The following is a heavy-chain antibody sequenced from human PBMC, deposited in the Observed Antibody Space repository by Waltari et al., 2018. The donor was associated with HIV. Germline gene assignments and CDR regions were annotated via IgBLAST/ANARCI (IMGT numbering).Heavy chain of an antibody. CDR1: GFTFSSYS. D-gene: IGHD6-6*01. CDR3: ARSKYSSSSGFDL. V-gene: IGHV3-48*01. CDR2: ISSSSSTI. J-gene: IGHJ2*01. Sequence: EVQLVESGGGLVQPGGSLRLSCAASGFTFSSYSMNWVRQAPEMVLEGVSYISSSSSTIYSADSVKGRFTISRDNAKNSLYLQMNSLRAEDTAVYYCARSKYSSSSGFDLWGRGTLVTVSS.